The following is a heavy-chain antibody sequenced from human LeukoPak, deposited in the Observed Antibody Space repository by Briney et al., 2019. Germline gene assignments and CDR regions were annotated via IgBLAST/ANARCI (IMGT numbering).Heavy chain of an antibody. CDR2: ISSSSSYI. V-gene: IGHV3-21*01. CDR3: ARDSGTTGEVKFDP. J-gene: IGHJ5*02. CDR1: GFTFSSYS. Sequence: GSLRLSCAASGFTFSSYSMNWVRQAPGKGLEWVSSISSSSSYIYYADSEKGRFTISRDNAKNSLYLQMNSLRAEDTAVYYCARDSGTTGEVKFDPWGQGTLVTVSS. D-gene: IGHD3-10*01.